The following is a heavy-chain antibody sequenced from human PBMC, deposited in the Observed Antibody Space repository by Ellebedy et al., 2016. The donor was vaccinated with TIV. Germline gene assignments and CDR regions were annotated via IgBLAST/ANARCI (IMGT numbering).Heavy chain of an antibody. J-gene: IGHJ4*02. CDR2: IYYSGST. Sequence: MPSETLSLTCTVSGGSISSYYWSWIRQHPGKGLEWIGYIYYSGSTYYNPSPKSRVTISVDTSKNQFSLKLSSVTAADTAVYYWARLDKCNSSGILYWGKGTLVTVSS. CDR1: GGSISSYY. V-gene: IGHV4-59*08. CDR3: ARLDKCNSSGILY. D-gene: IGHD6-19*01.